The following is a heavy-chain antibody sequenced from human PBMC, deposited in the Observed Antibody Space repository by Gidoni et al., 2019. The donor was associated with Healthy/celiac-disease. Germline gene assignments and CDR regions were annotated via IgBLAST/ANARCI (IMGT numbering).Heavy chain of an antibody. D-gene: IGHD3-9*01. CDR3: AKSMVRYFDWSGFDFDY. CDR1: GSTFSSCA. CDR2: ISGSGGIT. J-gene: IGHJ4*02. V-gene: IGHV3-23*01. Sequence: EVQLLESGGGLVQPGGSLRLSCAASGSTFSSCAMSWVRQAPGKGLEWVSAISGSGGITYYADSVKGRFTISRDNSKNTLYRQMNSLRAEDTAVYYCAKSMVRYFDWSGFDFDYWGQGTLVTVSS.